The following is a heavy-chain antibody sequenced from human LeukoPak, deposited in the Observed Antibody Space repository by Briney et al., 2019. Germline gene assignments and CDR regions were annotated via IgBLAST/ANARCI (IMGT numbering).Heavy chain of an antibody. Sequence: PSETLSLTCTVSGGSISSYYWSWIRQPPGKGLEWIGYIYYSGSTNYNPSLKSRVTISVDTSKNQFSLKLSSVTAADTAVYYCARHPAVVAATGWFDPWGQGTLVTVSS. J-gene: IGHJ5*02. CDR1: GGSISSYY. V-gene: IGHV4-59*01. D-gene: IGHD2-15*01. CDR2: IYYSGST. CDR3: ARHPAVVAATGWFDP.